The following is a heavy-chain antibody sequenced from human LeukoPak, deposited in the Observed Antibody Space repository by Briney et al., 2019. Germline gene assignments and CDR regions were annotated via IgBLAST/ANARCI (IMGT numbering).Heavy chain of an antibody. Sequence: ASVKVSCKASGYTFTGYYMHWVRQAPGQGLEWMGWINPNSGGTNYAQKFQGRVTMTRDTSIGTAYMELSRLRSDDTAVYYCARTGYSYGYPFDYWGQGTLVTVSS. J-gene: IGHJ4*02. V-gene: IGHV1-2*02. CDR3: ARTGYSYGYPFDY. CDR1: GYTFTGYY. CDR2: INPNSGGT. D-gene: IGHD5-18*01.